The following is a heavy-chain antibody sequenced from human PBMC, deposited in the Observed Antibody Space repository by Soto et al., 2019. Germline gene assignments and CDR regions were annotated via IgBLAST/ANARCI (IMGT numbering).Heavy chain of an antibody. J-gene: IGHJ4*02. CDR1: GFTLSDHY. V-gene: IGHV3-11*06. CDR2: SSNSGSFT. CDR3: VKSGDNYNALDY. D-gene: IGHD1-1*01. Sequence: PGGSLRLSCTASGFTLSDHYMSSIRPAPGKGLEWIGYSSNSGSFTRYADSVKGRFSISRANAKNSLYLQINSPRGDDTAIYYCVKSGDNYNALDYWGQGT.